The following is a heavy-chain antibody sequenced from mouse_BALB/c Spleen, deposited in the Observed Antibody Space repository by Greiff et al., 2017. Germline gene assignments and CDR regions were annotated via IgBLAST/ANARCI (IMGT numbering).Heavy chain of an antibody. Sequence: EVQLQQSGPSLVKPSQTLSLTCSVTGDSITSGYWNWIRKFPGNKLEYMGYISYSGSTYYNPSLKSRISITRDTSKNQYYLQLNSVTTEDTATYYCASYYGSSYDYYAMDYWGQGTSVTVSA. CDR3: ASYYGSSYDYYAMDY. V-gene: IGHV3-8*02. CDR2: ISYSGST. J-gene: IGHJ4*01. CDR1: GDSITSGY. D-gene: IGHD1-1*01.